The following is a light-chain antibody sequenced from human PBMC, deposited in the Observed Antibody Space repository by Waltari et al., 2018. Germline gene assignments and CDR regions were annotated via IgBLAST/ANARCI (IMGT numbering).Light chain of an antibody. CDR1: SSNVGSYPL. V-gene: IGLV2-23*02. CDR3: CAFAGRGIYV. Sequence: SALTQPASVSGSPGQSITISCTETSSNVGSYPLLSWYQRHPGGAPKLLIYEVSELPSWVSNRFSGSKSGKTASLTISGLQAEDEADYYCCAFAGRGIYVFGTGTQVTVL. CDR2: EVS. J-gene: IGLJ1*01.